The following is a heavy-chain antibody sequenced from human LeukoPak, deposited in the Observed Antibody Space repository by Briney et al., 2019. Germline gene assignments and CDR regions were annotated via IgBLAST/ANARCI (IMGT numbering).Heavy chain of an antibody. CDR1: GGSFSGYY. CDR2: INHSGST. CDR3: ARGQYGSGSYYYY. Sequence: SETLSLTCAVYGGSFSGYYWSWIRQPPGNGLERIGEINHSGSTNYNPSLKSRVTISVDTSKNQFSLKLSSVTAADTAVYYCARGQYGSGSYYYYWGQGTLVTVSS. D-gene: IGHD3-10*01. J-gene: IGHJ4*02. V-gene: IGHV4-34*01.